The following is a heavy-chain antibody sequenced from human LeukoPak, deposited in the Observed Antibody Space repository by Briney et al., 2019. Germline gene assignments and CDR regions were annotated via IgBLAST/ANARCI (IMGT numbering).Heavy chain of an antibody. V-gene: IGHV3-74*01. D-gene: IGHD2-21*02. CDR3: ARGHIVVVTAPDY. J-gene: IGHJ4*02. Sequence: GGSLRLSCAASGFTFSGYWMHWVSQAPGKWLVWVSRINSDGSSTNYADSVKGRFTISRDNAKNTLYLQMNSLRAEDTAVYYCARGHIVVVTAPDYWGQGTLVTVSS. CDR1: GFTFSGYW. CDR2: INSDGSST.